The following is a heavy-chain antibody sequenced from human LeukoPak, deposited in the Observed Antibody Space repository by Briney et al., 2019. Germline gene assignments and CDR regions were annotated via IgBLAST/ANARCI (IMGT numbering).Heavy chain of an antibody. D-gene: IGHD6-13*01. Sequence: GGSLRLSCAASGFTFSSYSMNWVRQAPGKGLEWVSYISSSSSTIYYADSVKGRFTISRDNAKNSLYLQMNSLRAEDTAVYYCARDLLMSYSSSWYLDYWGQGTLVTVSS. V-gene: IGHV3-48*01. CDR3: ARDLLMSYSSSWYLDY. CDR1: GFTFSSYS. CDR2: ISSSSSTI. J-gene: IGHJ4*02.